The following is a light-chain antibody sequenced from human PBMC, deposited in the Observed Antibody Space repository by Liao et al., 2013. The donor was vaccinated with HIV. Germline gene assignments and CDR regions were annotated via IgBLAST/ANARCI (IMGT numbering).Light chain of an antibody. Sequence: SYELTQPPSVSVSPGQTASITCSGDNLGDKYACWYQQKPGQSPVLVIYQDSKRPSGIPERFSGSNSGNTATLTISGTQAMDEADYYCQAWDTITFYVFGTGTKVTVL. CDR2: QDS. J-gene: IGLJ1*01. CDR3: QAWDTITFYV. CDR1: NLGDKY. V-gene: IGLV3-1*01.